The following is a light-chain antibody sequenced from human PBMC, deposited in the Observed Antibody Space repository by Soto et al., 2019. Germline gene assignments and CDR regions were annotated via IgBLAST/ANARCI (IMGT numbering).Light chain of an antibody. CDR2: YVS. CDR3: SSYTASSTLYV. CDR1: SSDVGGYNF. J-gene: IGLJ1*01. V-gene: IGLV2-14*03. Sequence: QSVLTQPASLSGAPGHSITISCTGNSSDVGGYNFVSWDQLYPSKAPKLMIYYVSDRPSGVSIRSSGSKSGNTASLTISGLQAEDEADYSCSSYTASSTLYVFGTGTKVTVL.